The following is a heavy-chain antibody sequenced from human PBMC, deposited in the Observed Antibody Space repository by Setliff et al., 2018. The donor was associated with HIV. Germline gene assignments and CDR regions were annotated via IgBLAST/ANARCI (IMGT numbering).Heavy chain of an antibody. D-gene: IGHD2-21*02. CDR3: ARSYCAADCAHNSPRGMDV. CDR1: GYSISSGYH. CDR2: IYHSGST. Sequence: PSETLSLTCSVSGYSISSGYHWAWIRHPQGKGLEWIGSIYHSGSTYYNPSRKSRVTISVDTSKDQFSLKLNSLTAADTAVYYCARSYCAADCAHNSPRGMDVWGQGTTVTAP. J-gene: IGHJ6*02. V-gene: IGHV4-38-2*01.